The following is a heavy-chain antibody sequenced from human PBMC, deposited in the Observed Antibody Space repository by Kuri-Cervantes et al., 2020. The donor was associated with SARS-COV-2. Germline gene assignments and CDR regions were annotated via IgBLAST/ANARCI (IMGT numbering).Heavy chain of an antibody. CDR3: AKSVGYDLHFYYYMDV. D-gene: IGHD5-12*01. Sequence: ASVKVSCKASGYRFTDYAINWVRQAPGQGLEWMGWINTNTGNPTYAQGFTGRFVFSLDTSVSTAYLQISGLKAEDTAVYYCAKSVGYDLHFYYYMDVWGTGTTVTVSS. V-gene: IGHV7-4-1*02. J-gene: IGHJ6*03. CDR1: GYRFTDYA. CDR2: INTNTGNP.